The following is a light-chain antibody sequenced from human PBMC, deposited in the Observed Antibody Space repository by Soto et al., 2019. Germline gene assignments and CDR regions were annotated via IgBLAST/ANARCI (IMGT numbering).Light chain of an antibody. J-gene: IGKJ1*01. CDR1: QSVSSN. V-gene: IGKV3-15*01. CDR3: QQYNNWPQT. Sequence: EIVMRQSPATLSVSPGERATLSCRASQSVSSNLAWYQQEPGQAPRLLIYGASTRATGITARFSGSGSGTEFTLTNSSLQSEDFAVYYCQQYNNWPQTFGQGTKVEIK. CDR2: GAS.